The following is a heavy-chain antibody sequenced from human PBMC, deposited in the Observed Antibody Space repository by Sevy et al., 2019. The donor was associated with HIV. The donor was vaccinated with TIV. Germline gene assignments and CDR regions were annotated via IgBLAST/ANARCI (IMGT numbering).Heavy chain of an antibody. CDR1: GGSISSYY. CDR3: AREASYGDYARRGWFDP. V-gene: IGHV4-59*01. CDR2: IYYSGST. D-gene: IGHD4-17*01. J-gene: IGHJ5*02. Sequence: SETLSLICTVSGGSISSYYWSWIRQPPGKGLEWIGYIYYSGSTNYNPSLKSRVTISVDTSKNQFSLKLSSVTAADTAVYYCAREASYGDYARRGWFDPWGQGTLVTVSS.